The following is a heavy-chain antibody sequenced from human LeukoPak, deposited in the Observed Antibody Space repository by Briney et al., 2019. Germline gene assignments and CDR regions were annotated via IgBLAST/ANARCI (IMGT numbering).Heavy chain of an antibody. D-gene: IGHD3-10*01. CDR3: ARESSGTYYNPLGYMDV. V-gene: IGHV4-4*07. CDR2: IFTSGIT. J-gene: IGHJ6*03. CDR1: GGSTSIYY. Sequence: SETLSLTCTVSGGSTSIYYWNWIRQPAGKGLEWIGRIFTSGITNYNPSLKSRVTMSVDTSKNQFSLNLSSVTAADTAVYCCARESSGTYYNPLGYMDVWGKGTTVTVSS.